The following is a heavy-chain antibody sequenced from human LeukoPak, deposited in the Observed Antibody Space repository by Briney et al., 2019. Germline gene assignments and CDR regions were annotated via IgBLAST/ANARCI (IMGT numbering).Heavy chain of an antibody. D-gene: IGHD3-9*01. Sequence: GGSLRLSCAASGFTFSSYAMHWVRQAPGKGLEWVAVISYDGSNKYYADSVKGRFTISRDNSKNTLYLQMNSLRAEDTAVYYCARAGYYIGYFDYWGQGTLVTVSS. CDR1: GFTFSSYA. CDR3: ARAGYYIGYFDY. V-gene: IGHV3-30*04. CDR2: ISYDGSNK. J-gene: IGHJ4*02.